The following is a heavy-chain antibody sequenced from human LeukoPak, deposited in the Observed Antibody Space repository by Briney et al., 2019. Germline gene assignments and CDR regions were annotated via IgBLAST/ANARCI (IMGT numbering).Heavy chain of an antibody. D-gene: IGHD2-2*01. CDR1: GGSISSYY. CDR2: IYCSGST. Sequence: SETLSLTCTVSGGSISSYYWSWIRQPPGKGLEWIGYIYCSGSTNYNPSLKSRVTISVDTSKNQFSLKLSSVTAADTAVYYCARVGEVVVPAAIERWYEHWFDPWGQGTLVTVSS. V-gene: IGHV4-59*01. CDR3: ARVGEVVVPAAIERWYEHWFDP. J-gene: IGHJ5*02.